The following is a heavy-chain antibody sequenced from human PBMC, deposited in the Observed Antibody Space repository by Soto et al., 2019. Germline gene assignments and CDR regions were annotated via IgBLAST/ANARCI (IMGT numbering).Heavy chain of an antibody. V-gene: IGHV4-34*01. CDR1: GGSLSGYY. CDR2: INHDGNT. CDR3: ARHHVRGRTIAGAAEF. D-gene: IGHD1-26*01. Sequence: QVQLQQWGARLLKPSETLSLTCAVYGGSLSGYYWSWIRQPPGKALEWIGEINHDGNTNYNPSYKSRVAISVDTSKNQLFLSLTSVPAADTAMYFCARHHVRGRTIAGAAEFWGQGTLVTVSS. J-gene: IGHJ4*02.